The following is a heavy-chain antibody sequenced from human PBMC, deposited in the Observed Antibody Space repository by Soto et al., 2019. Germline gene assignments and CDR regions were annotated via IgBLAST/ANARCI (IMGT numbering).Heavy chain of an antibody. D-gene: IGHD3-10*01. V-gene: IGHV3-43*01. CDR1: GFTFDDYT. CDR3: AKDHYGSGSYHASLFDY. J-gene: IGHJ4*02. Sequence: EVQLVESGGVVVQPGGSLRLSCAASGFTFDDYTMHWVRQAPGKGLEWVSLISWDGGSTYYADSVKGRFTISRDNSKNSLYLQMNRMRTEDTALYYCAKDHYGSGSYHASLFDYWGQGTLVTVSS. CDR2: ISWDGGST.